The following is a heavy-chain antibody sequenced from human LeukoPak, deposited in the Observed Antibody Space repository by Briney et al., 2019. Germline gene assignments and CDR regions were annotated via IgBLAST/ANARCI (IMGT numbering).Heavy chain of an antibody. D-gene: IGHD3-10*01. V-gene: IGHV3-33*01. CDR3: AGSYYNVFDY. Sequence: PGGSLRLSCAASGFXFSNYGMHWVRQAPGKGLEWVALIWYDGSNKYYADSVKGRFTISRDNSKNTLYLQMNSLRAEDTAVYYCAGSYYNVFDYWGQGTLVTVSS. J-gene: IGHJ4*02. CDR1: GFXFSNYG. CDR2: IWYDGSNK.